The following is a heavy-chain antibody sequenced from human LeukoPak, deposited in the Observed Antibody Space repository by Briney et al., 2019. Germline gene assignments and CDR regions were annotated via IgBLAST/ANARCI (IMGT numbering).Heavy chain of an antibody. Sequence: KSSETLSLTCTVSGGSISSYYWSWIRQPPRKGLEWIGYIYYSGSTNYNPSLKSRVTISVDTSKNQFSLKLSSVTAADTAVYYCARGKHFYDYVWGSYRQYFDYWGQGTLVTVSS. V-gene: IGHV4-59*01. CDR1: GGSISSYY. D-gene: IGHD3-16*02. CDR3: ARGKHFYDYVWGSYRQYFDY. CDR2: IYYSGST. J-gene: IGHJ4*02.